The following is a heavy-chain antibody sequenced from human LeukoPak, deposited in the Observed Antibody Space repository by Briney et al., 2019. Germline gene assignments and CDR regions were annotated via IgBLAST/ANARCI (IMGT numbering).Heavy chain of an antibody. V-gene: IGHV4-39*01. J-gene: IGHJ4*02. CDR3: ARVSDSGDSSGYYQPAVFDY. Sequence: PSETLSLTCTVSGGSISSSSYYWGWIRQPPGKGLEGSGRSYYSGSLYSNPSLMSRVTISVDTSTTQFSLKLSSVTAADTAVYYCARVSDSGDSSGYYQPAVFDYWGQGTLVTVSS. D-gene: IGHD3-22*01. CDR2: SYYSGSL. CDR1: GGSISSSSYY.